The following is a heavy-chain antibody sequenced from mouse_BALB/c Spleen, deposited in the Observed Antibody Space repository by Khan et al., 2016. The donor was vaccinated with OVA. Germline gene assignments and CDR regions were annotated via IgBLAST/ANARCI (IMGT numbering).Heavy chain of an antibody. Sequence: VQLKQSGPELMKPGASVTISCKASGYSFTSYYIHWVRQSHGKSLEWIGYIDPCNGGTDYNQKFKGKATLTVDKYSSTAYMHLSSLTSEDSAVYYCARGAFAYWGQGTLVTVSA. J-gene: IGHJ3*01. CDR1: GYSFTSYY. CDR2: IDPCNGGT. V-gene: IGHV1S135*01. CDR3: ARGAFAY.